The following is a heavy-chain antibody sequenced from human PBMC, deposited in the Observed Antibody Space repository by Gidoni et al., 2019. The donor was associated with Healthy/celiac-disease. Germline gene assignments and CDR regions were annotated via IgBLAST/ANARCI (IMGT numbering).Heavy chain of an antibody. Sequence: QVQLVQSGAEVKKPGASVTVSCKASGYTFTSYAITWVRQATGQGLEWMGWMNPNSGNTGYAQKFQGRVTMTRNTSISTAYMELSSLRSEDTAVYYCARFATAVAVSAVDYWGQGTLVTVSS. D-gene: IGHD6-19*01. J-gene: IGHJ4*02. CDR3: ARFATAVAVSAVDY. CDR2: MNPNSGNT. V-gene: IGHV1-8*01. CDR1: GYTFTSYA.